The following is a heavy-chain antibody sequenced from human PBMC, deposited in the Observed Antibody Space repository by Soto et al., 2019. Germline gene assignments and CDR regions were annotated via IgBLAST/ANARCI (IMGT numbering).Heavy chain of an antibody. J-gene: IGHJ5*02. Sequence: GGSLRLSCAASGFTFSSYAMSWVRQAPGKGLECVSAISGSGGSTYYADSVKGRFTISRDNSKNTRYLQMNSLKAEDTAVYYCAKDLIGSSWYGGFDNWFDPWGKGTLVTVSS. CDR3: AKDLIGSSWYGGFDNWFDP. CDR1: GFTFSSYA. CDR2: ISGSGGST. D-gene: IGHD6-13*01. V-gene: IGHV3-23*01.